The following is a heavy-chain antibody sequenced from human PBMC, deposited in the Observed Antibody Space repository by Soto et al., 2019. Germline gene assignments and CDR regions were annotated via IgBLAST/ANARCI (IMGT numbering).Heavy chain of an antibody. V-gene: IGHV3-30*18. CDR1: GFTFSSYG. Sequence: QVQLVESGGGVVQPGRSLRLSCAASGFTFSSYGMHWVRQAPGKGLEWVAVISYDGTYKYYADSVKGRFTISRDNSKNTLFLQMNSLRAEDTAVYYCAKMLPESGLAVDGTEGALGYWGQGTLVSVSS. D-gene: IGHD6-19*01. CDR3: AKMLPESGLAVDGTEGALGY. J-gene: IGHJ4*02. CDR2: ISYDGTYK.